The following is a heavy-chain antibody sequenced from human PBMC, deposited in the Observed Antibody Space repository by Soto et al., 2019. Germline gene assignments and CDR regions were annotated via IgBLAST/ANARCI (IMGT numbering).Heavy chain of an antibody. CDR1: GFNFSSFA. V-gene: IGHV3-23*01. J-gene: IGHJ4*01. CDR3: GSVFEY. Sequence: GGSLRLSCAGSGFNFSSFAMTWVRQAPGKGLEWVSTISGSGGSRFYAASVKGRFTLTRDNSKDTVYLQMNSLRAEDTAVYYCGSVFEYWGHGTLVTVSS. CDR2: ISGSGGSR.